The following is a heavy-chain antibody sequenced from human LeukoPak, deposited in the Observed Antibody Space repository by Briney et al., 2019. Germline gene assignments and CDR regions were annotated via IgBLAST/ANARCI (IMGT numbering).Heavy chain of an antibody. CDR2: LNPNSGGT. CDR1: GYSLTAYY. J-gene: IGHJ5*02. CDR3: ARAKSQDCSIVNCQEWFDP. D-gene: IGHD2-2*01. V-gene: IGHV1-2*02. Sequence: ASVQASCKASGYSLTAYYINWVRQAPGQGLEWMGWLNPNSGGTNYAQKLQGRVTMTRDTSISTAYMEVSRLRSDGTAVYYCARAKSQDCSIVNCQEWFDPWGQGTLVTVSS.